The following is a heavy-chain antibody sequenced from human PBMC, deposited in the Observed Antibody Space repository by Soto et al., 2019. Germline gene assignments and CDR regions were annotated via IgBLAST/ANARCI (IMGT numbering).Heavy chain of an antibody. D-gene: IGHD3-16*01. CDR1: GFTFISYS. Sequence: GGSLRLSFEASGFTFISYSMNWVRQAPGKGLEWVSSISTTSAYIYYADSVKGRFTISRDNAKNSLYLHMKSLRVEDTAVYYCVWPGGFDPWGQGTLVTVSS. J-gene: IGHJ5*02. CDR3: VWPGGFDP. V-gene: IGHV3-21*01. CDR2: ISTTSAYI.